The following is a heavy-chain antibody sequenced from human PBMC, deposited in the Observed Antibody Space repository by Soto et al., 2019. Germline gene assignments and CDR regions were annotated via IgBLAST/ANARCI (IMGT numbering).Heavy chain of an antibody. J-gene: IGHJ5*02. CDR1: GGSFSGYY. V-gene: IGHV4-34*01. CDR3: ARGRWGYYYGSGSYPCWFDP. D-gene: IGHD3-10*01. CDR2: INHSGST. Sequence: SETLSLTCGVYGGSFSGYYWSWIRQPPGKGLEWIGEINHSGSTNYNPSLKSRVTISVDTSKNQFSLKLSSVTAADTAVYYCARGRWGYYYGSGSYPCWFDPWGLGTLVTVSS.